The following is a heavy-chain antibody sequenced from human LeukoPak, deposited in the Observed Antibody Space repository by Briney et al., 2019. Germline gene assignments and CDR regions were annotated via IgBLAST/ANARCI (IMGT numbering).Heavy chain of an antibody. D-gene: IGHD3-22*01. J-gene: IGHJ4*02. CDR2: ISASGGST. V-gene: IGHV3-23*01. CDR3: AKSGSYDSSGPGAY. Sequence: PGGSLRLSCADSGFTFSSYALSWVRQAPGKGLEWVSAISASGGSTYYAGSVKGRFTISRDNSKNTLYLQMSSLRAEDTAIYYCAKSGSYDSSGPGAYWGQGALVTVSS. CDR1: GFTFSSYA.